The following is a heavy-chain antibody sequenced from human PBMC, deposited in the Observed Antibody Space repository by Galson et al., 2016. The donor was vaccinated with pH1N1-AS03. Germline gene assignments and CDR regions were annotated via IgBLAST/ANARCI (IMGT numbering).Heavy chain of an antibody. CDR2: ITSSGGSGPTI. D-gene: IGHD4/OR15-4a*01. Sequence: SLRLSCAASGFTFSDYYMSWIRQAPGKGLEWISCITSSGGSGPTIYYADSVKDRFTISRDNSKNTLYLQMGSLRVEDMAVYYCARGPVSYANYWFPPPDYWGQGTLVTVSS. CDR1: GFTFSDYY. CDR3: ARGPVSYANYWFPPPDY. V-gene: IGHV3-11*04. J-gene: IGHJ4*02.